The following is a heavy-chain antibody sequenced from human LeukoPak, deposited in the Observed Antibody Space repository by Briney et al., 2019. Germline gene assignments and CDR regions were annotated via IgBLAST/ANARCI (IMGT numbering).Heavy chain of an antibody. J-gene: IGHJ4*02. CDR1: GGSLSSYY. CDR2: IYYSGST. D-gene: IGHD1-20*01. CDR3: ACILTGTVGY. V-gene: IGHV4-59*01. Sequence: SETLSLTCTVSGGSLSSYYWSWIREPPGQGLEWIGYIYYSGSTNYNPSLKSRVTISVDTSKNQFSLELSSVTAADTAVYYCACILTGTVGYWGQGTLVTVSS.